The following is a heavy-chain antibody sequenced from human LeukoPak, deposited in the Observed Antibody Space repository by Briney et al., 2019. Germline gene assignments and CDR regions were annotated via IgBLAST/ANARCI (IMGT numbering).Heavy chain of an antibody. Sequence: ASVKVSCKASGYTFTGYYMHWVRQAPGQGLEWMGWINPNSGGTNYAQKFQGWATMTRDTSISTAYMELSRLRSDDTAVYYCARALAVADPLEYWGQGTLVTVSS. J-gene: IGHJ4*02. CDR1: GYTFTGYY. D-gene: IGHD6-19*01. V-gene: IGHV1-2*04. CDR2: INPNSGGT. CDR3: ARALAVADPLEY.